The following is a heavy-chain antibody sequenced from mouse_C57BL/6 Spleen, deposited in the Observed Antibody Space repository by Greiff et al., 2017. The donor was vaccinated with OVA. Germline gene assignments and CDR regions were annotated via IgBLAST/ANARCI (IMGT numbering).Heavy chain of an antibody. CDR1: GFNIKDYY. J-gene: IGHJ3*01. V-gene: IGHV14-2*01. CDR2: IDPEDGET. Sequence: EVMLVESGAELVKPGASVKLSCTASGFNIKDYYMHWVKQRTEQGLEWIGRIDPEDGETKYAPKFQGKATITADTSSNTAYLQLSSLTSEDTAVYYCASPYDGYLLFAYWGQGTLVTVSA. CDR3: ASPYDGYLLFAY. D-gene: IGHD2-3*01.